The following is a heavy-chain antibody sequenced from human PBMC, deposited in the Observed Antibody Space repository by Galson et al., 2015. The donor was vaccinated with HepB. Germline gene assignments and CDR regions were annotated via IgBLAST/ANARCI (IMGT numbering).Heavy chain of an antibody. D-gene: IGHD2-21*02. CDR3: VRDMAYCGGDCYSGNWYFDL. J-gene: IGHJ2*01. CDR2: INPSSGGT. CDR1: GYTFTGYY. V-gene: IGHV1-2*02. Sequence: SVKVSCKASGYTFTGYYMHWVRQAPGQGLEWMGWINPSSGGTNYAQKFQGRVTMTRDTSISTAYMELSRLRSDDTAVYYCVRDMAYCGGDCYSGNWYFDLWGRGTLVTVSS.